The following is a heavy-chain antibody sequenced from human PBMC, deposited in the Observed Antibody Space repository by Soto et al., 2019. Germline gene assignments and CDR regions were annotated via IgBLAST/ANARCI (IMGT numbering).Heavy chain of an antibody. CDR2: IYYSGST. J-gene: IGHJ3*02. V-gene: IGHV4-61*01. CDR3: ARGSSTNDAFDI. CDR1: GGSVSRGSYY. Sequence: QVQLQESGPGLVKPSETLSLTCTVSGGSVSRGSYYWSWIRQPPGKRLEWIGYIYYSGSTNYNPSLTSRVTTAVDTSKNQFSLKLSSVTASDTAVYYCARGSSTNDAFDIWSQGTMVTVSS. D-gene: IGHD2-2*01.